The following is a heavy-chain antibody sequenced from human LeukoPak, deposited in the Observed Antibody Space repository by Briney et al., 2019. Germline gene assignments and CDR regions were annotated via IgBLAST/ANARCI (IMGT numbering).Heavy chain of an antibody. CDR2: IRSDGSTD. CDR3: AKVLLWFGELGGPSDY. D-gene: IGHD3-10*01. Sequence: GGSLRLSCAASGFTFTNYGIHWVRQAPGKGLAWVAFIRSDGSTDYYADSVKGRFTISRDNSKDTLYLQMNSLRAEDTAVYYCAKVLLWFGELGGPSDYWGQGTLVTVSS. V-gene: IGHV3-30*02. CDR1: GFTFTNYG. J-gene: IGHJ4*02.